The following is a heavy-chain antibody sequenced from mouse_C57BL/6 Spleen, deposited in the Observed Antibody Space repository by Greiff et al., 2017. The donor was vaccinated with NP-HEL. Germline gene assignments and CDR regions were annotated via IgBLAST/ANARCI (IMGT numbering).Heavy chain of an antibody. Sequence: ESGPGLVKPSQSLSLTCSVTGYSITSGYYWNWIRQFPGNKLEWMGYISYDGSNNYNPSLKNRISITRDTSKNQFFLKLNSVTTEDTATYYCARSAYEYYFDYWGQGTTLTVSS. J-gene: IGHJ2*01. CDR1: GYSITSGYY. V-gene: IGHV3-6*01. D-gene: IGHD6-5*01. CDR3: ARSAYEYYFDY. CDR2: ISYDGSN.